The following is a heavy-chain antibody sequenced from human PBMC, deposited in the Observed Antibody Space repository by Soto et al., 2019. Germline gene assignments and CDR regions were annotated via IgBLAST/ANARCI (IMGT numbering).Heavy chain of an antibody. V-gene: IGHV3-21*01. Sequence: EVQLVESGGGLVKPGGSLRLSCAASGFTFSSYSMNWVRQAPGKGLEWVSSISSSSSYIYYADSVKGRFTISRDNAKNSLYLQMNSLRAEDTAVYYCATGGVYYDSSGQYYFDYWGQGTLVTVSS. CDR2: ISSSSSYI. CDR1: GFTFSSYS. J-gene: IGHJ4*02. CDR3: ATGGVYYDSSGQYYFDY. D-gene: IGHD3-22*01.